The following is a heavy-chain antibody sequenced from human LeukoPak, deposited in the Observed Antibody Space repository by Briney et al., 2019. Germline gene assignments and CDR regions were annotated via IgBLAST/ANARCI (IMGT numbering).Heavy chain of an antibody. CDR3: ARDVEMGTIKALDC. D-gene: IGHD5-24*01. CDR1: GYTFTIYY. V-gene: IGHV1-46*01. Sequence: GASVKVSCTASGYTFTIYYMHWVRQAPGQGLEWMGIINPSGGSTSYAQEFQGRVTMSRDTSTSTVYMELSSLRSEDTAVYYCARDVEMGTIKALDCWGQGTLVTVSS. CDR2: INPSGGST. J-gene: IGHJ4*02.